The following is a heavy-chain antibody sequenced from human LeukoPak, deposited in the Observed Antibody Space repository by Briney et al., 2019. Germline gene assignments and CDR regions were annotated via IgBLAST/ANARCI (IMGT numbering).Heavy chain of an antibody. CDR3: ARGSGSGSYYPLYYYYGMDV. D-gene: IGHD3-10*01. CDR2: IYHSGST. J-gene: IGHJ6*02. CDR1: GYSISSGYY. Sequence: PSETLSLTCTVSGYSISSGYYWGWIQQPPGKGLEWIGSIYHSGSTYYNPSLKSRVTISVDTSKNQFSLKLSSVTAADTAVYYCARGSGSGSYYPLYYYYGMDVWGQGTTVTVSS. V-gene: IGHV4-38-2*02.